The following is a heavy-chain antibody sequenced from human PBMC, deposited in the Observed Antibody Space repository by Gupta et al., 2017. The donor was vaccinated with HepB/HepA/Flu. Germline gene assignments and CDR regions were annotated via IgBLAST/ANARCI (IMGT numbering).Heavy chain of an antibody. J-gene: IGHJ4*02. V-gene: IGHV4-34*01. D-gene: IGHD6-19*01. CDR3: ARGRYSSGWYRRYYFDY. CDR1: GGSFSGYY. CDR2: INHSGST. Sequence: QVQLQQWGAGLLKPSETLSLTCAVYGGSFSGYYWSWIRQPPGKGLEWIGEINHSGSTNYNPSLKSRVTISVDTSKNQVSLKLSSVTAADTAVDYCARGRYSSGWYRRYYFDYGGQGTLVTVSS.